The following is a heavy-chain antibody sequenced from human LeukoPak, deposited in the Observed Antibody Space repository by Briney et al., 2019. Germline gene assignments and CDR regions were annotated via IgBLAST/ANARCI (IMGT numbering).Heavy chain of an antibody. CDR2: ISFDGSSK. D-gene: IGHD3-10*01. CDR1: GVTFSSYG. J-gene: IGHJ6*02. CDR3: AKGRYSGSGSYLYYYGMDA. Sequence: GRSLRLSCSASGVTFSSYGMHWVRQAPGKGLEWVALISFDGSSKYYADSVKGRFTISRDNSKNTLYLQMNSLRAEDTAVYYCAKGRYSGSGSYLYYYGMDAWGQGTTVTVSS. V-gene: IGHV3-30*18.